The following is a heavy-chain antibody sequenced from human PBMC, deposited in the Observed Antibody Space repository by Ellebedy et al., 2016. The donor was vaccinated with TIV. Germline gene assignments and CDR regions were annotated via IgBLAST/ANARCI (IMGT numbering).Heavy chain of an antibody. CDR2: IKQDGSDK. V-gene: IGHV3-7*01. CDR3: ARDVWGGGWA. J-gene: IGHJ5*02. CDR1: GFTFSRNW. D-gene: IGHD6-19*01. Sequence: GESLKISCEASGFTFSRNWISWFRLAPGKGLEWVANIKQDGSDKYYEDAVKGRFTISRDNAKNSVYLQLSSLVAEDTAVYYCARDVWGGGWAWGQGTPVTVSS.